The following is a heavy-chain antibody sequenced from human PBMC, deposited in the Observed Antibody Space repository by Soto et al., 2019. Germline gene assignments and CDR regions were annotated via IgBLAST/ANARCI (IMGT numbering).Heavy chain of an antibody. Sequence: GGSLRLSCVASGFFFSTYAMTWVRQAPGRGLEWVSTILHDETPFYTDSVKGRFTISRDNVRGTLYLQMNGLRVEDAAQYYCAKDLFPTSGQRFFFESWGQGTLVTVSS. V-gene: IGHV3-23*01. J-gene: IGHJ4*02. CDR2: ILHDETP. CDR3: AKDLFPTSGQRFFFES. CDR1: GFFFSTYA. D-gene: IGHD3-10*01.